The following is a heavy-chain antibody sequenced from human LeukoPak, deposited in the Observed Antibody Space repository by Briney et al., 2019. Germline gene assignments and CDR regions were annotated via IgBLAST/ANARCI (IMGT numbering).Heavy chain of an antibody. CDR1: GFTFTNNF. J-gene: IGHJ3*02. D-gene: IGHD2-15*01. Sequence: GGSLRLSCAASGFTFTNNFMSWVRQVPGKGLEWVSYISSSGSTIYYADSVKGRFTISRDNAKNSLYLQMNSLRAEDTAVYYCARGGVVVVVAAPDDAFDIWGQGTMVTVSS. CDR2: ISSSGSTI. CDR3: ARGGVVVVVAAPDDAFDI. V-gene: IGHV3-48*04.